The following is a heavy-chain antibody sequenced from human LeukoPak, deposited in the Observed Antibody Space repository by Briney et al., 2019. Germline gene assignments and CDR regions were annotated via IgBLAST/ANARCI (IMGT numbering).Heavy chain of an antibody. CDR2: IYTSGST. CDR1: GGSISSGSYY. J-gene: IGHJ5*02. V-gene: IGHV4-61*02. CDR3: SRVYCGGDCYQFDP. Sequence: SQTLSLTCTVSGGSISSGSYYWSWIRQPAGKGLEWIGRIYTSGSTNYNPSLKSRVTISVDTSKNQFSLKLSSVTAADTAVYYCSRVYCGGDCYQFDPWGQGTLVTVSS. D-gene: IGHD2-21*02.